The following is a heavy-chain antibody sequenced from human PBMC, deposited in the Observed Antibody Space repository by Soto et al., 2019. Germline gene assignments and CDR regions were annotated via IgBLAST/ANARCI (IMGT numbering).Heavy chain of an antibody. CDR2: INPGNDNT. V-gene: IGHV1-3*01. J-gene: IGHJ4*02. Sequence: QVQLVQSGAEVKKPGASVKVSCKASGYTFTSYGINWVRQAPGRGLEWMGWINPGNDNTKYSQQFQGRVIIDRDTSASTAYMELSSLRSEDTAVYYCARGGYFDSSNYLAYWGLGTLVTVSS. CDR1: GYTFTSYG. D-gene: IGHD3-22*01. CDR3: ARGGYFDSSNYLAY.